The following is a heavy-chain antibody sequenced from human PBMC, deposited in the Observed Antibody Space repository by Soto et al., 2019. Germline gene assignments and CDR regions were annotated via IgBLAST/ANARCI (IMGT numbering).Heavy chain of an antibody. Sequence: PGGSLRLSCAASGFTVSSNYMSWVRQAPGKGLEWVSVIYSGGSTYYADSVKGRFTISRDNSKNTLYLQMNSLRAEDTAVYYCARLNGGSGYYQYYFDYWGQGTLVTVSS. CDR2: IYSGGST. CDR3: ARLNGGSGYYQYYFDY. J-gene: IGHJ4*02. D-gene: IGHD3-22*01. CDR1: GFTVSSNY. V-gene: IGHV3-66*01.